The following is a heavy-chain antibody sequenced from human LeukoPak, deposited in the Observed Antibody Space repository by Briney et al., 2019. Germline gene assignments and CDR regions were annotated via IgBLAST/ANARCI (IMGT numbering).Heavy chain of an antibody. D-gene: IGHD2-2*01. CDR1: GFTFSSYA. J-gene: IGHJ3*02. Sequence: PGGSLRLSCAASGFTFSSYAMSWVRQAPGKGLEWVSAISGSGGSTYYADSVKGRFTISRDNSKNTLYLQMNSLRAEDTAVYYCARSIVVVPAADLNAFDIWGQGTMVTVSS. CDR2: ISGSGGST. CDR3: ARSIVVVPAADLNAFDI. V-gene: IGHV3-23*01.